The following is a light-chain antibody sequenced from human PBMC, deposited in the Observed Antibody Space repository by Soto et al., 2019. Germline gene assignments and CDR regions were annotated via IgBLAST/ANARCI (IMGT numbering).Light chain of an antibody. V-gene: IGKV3-20*01. Sequence: EIVLTQSPGTLSVSPGERATLSCRASQTISSNNLARYQQKPGQAPSLLIYGTSSRATGIPDRFSGSGSGTDFTLTISRLEPEDSAIYYCQQYGSSTFGQGTKVEIK. J-gene: IGKJ1*01. CDR1: QTISSNN. CDR3: QQYGSST. CDR2: GTS.